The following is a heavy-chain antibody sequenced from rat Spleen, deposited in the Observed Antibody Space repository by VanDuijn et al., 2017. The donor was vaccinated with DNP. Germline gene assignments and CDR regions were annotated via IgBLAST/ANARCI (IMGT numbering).Heavy chain of an antibody. J-gene: IGHJ2*01. V-gene: IGHV5-25*01. CDR3: ARHLTMGITPFDY. D-gene: IGHD1-9*01. CDR1: GFTFSNYY. Sequence: EVQLVESGGGLVQPGGSLKLSCVASGFTFSNYYMAWVRQAPTKGLEWVASISTGGGNTYYRDSEKGRFTISRDNAKSTLYLQMDSLRSEDTATYYCARHLTMGITPFDYWGQGVMVTVSS. CDR2: ISTGGGNT.